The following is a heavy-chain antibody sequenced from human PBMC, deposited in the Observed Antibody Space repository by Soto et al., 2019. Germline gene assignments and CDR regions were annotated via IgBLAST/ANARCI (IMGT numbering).Heavy chain of an antibody. Sequence: PGGSLRLSCAASGFMFDNYAMIWVRQAPGKGLEWVATVRGNSYGAYYADSVRGRFIISRDNAKNTLSLQLNSLRDDDTAIYYCAKRKSENGVDWLDPWGPGTLVTVSS. CDR2: VRGNSYGA. CDR3: AKRKSENGVDWLDP. D-gene: IGHD2-8*01. CDR1: GFMFDNYA. J-gene: IGHJ5*02. V-gene: IGHV3-23*01.